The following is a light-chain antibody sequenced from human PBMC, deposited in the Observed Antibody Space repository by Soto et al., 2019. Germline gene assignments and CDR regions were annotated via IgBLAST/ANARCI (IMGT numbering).Light chain of an antibody. J-gene: IGLJ3*02. CDR2: ENN. Sequence: QSVLTQPTSVSAAPGQKVTISCSGSSSNIGNNYVSWYQQLPGTAPKLLIYENNKRPSGIPDRFSGSKSGTSATLGITGLQTGDDADYYCGTWDSSLSAVFGGGTKLTVL. CDR1: SSNIGNNY. CDR3: GTWDSSLSAV. V-gene: IGLV1-51*02.